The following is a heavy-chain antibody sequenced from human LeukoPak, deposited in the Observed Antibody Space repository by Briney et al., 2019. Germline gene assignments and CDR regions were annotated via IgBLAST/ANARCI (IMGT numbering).Heavy chain of an antibody. J-gene: IGHJ4*02. V-gene: IGHV4-59*01. CDR1: GGSITSDY. CDR2: ISDSGSP. Sequence: PSETLSLTCTVSGGSITSDYWSWIRQPPGKGLEYVSSISDSGSPNYNPSLRSRVTTSLDTSKNEVSLKMTALSAADTAVYYCARVDSGYGWASFDYWGQGTLVTVSS. D-gene: IGHD5-12*01. CDR3: ARVDSGYGWASFDY.